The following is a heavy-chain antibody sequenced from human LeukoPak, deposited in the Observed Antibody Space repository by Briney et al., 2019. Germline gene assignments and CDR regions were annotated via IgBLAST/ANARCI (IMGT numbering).Heavy chain of an antibody. J-gene: IGHJ4*02. CDR2: IYTTGRT. D-gene: IGHD5-18*01. Sequence: SETLSLPCDVSGVSIQSYWWSWVRKPAGKGLEWFGRIYTTGRTNYSPSFQSRVTMSIDVSSNQFSLTLRSVTAADTAVYYCARSGYTISAYHSDFWGQGAPVAVSS. V-gene: IGHV4-4*07. CDR1: GVSIQSYW. CDR3: ARSGYTISAYHSDF.